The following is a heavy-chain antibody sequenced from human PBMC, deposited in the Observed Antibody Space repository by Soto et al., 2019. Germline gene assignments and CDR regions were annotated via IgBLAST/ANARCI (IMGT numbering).Heavy chain of an antibody. J-gene: IGHJ5*01. Sequence: SETLSLTCTVSGGSVSSSGSHYWGWIRQPPGQGLEWIGSMYHSGSTYYNPSLKSRVTISVDTSKNQFSLELNSVTAADTAIYYCARAPDSWGQGTLVTVSS. CDR3: ARAPDS. V-gene: IGHV4-39*01. CDR2: MYHSGST. CDR1: GGSVSSSGSHY.